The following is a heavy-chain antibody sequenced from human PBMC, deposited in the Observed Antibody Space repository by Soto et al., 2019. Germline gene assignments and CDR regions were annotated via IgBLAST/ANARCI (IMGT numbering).Heavy chain of an antibody. D-gene: IGHD3-3*01. Sequence: ASVKVSCKASGYTFTSNGISWVRQAPGQGLEWMGWISAYNGNTNYAQKLQGRVTMTTDTSTSTAYMELRSLRSDDTAVYYCARRNNRIDFWSGYYFPETYNWFDPWGQGTLVTVSS. CDR1: GYTFTSNG. V-gene: IGHV1-18*01. CDR3: ARRNNRIDFWSGYYFPETYNWFDP. J-gene: IGHJ5*02. CDR2: ISAYNGNT.